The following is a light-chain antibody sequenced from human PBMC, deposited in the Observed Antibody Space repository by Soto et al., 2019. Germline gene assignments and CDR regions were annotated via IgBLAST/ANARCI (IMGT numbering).Light chain of an antibody. CDR1: QDISTL. CDR3: QQADSFPLT. V-gene: IGKV1-12*01. CDR2: GAS. J-gene: IGKJ4*01. Sequence: DIQMTQSPSTLSASVGDRVTITCRASQDISTLLAWYQQKPGKAPKLLIYGASTLESGVPSRFSGRGSGTDFTLTISSLQPEDFATYFCQQADSFPLTFGGGTKVDIK.